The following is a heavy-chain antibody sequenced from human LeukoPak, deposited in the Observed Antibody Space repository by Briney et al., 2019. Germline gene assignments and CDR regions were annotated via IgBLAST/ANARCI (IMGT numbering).Heavy chain of an antibody. V-gene: IGHV1-46*01. CDR1: GYTFTSYY. Sequence: GASVKVSCKASGYTFTSYYMHWVRQAPGQGLEWMGIINPSGGSTSYAQKFQGRVTMTRDTSTSTVYMELSSLRSEDTAVYYCARGLRVPAAIGSTRPKHNWFDPWGQGTLVTVSS. J-gene: IGHJ5*02. D-gene: IGHD2-2*02. CDR3: ARGLRVPAAIGSTRPKHNWFDP. CDR2: INPSGGST.